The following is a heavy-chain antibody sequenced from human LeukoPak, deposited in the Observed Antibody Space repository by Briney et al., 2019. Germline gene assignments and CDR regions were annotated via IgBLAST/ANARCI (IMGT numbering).Heavy chain of an antibody. CDR1: GGSISTYY. D-gene: IGHD1-26*01. CDR3: ATNSGDYYWYFDL. J-gene: IGHJ2*01. Sequence: SETLSLTCTVSGGSISTYYWSWIRQPPGKGLVWIGYVHYSGSTRYSPSLKSRVTISVDTSKNQFSLKLTSVTAADTAVYYCATNSGDYYWYFDLWGRGTLVTASS. CDR2: VHYSGST. V-gene: IGHV4-59*01.